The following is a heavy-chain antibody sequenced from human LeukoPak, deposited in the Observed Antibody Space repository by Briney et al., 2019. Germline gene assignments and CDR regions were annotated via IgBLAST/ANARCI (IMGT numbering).Heavy chain of an antibody. J-gene: IGHJ4*02. V-gene: IGHV4-30-2*01. CDR1: GGSISSGGYS. Sequence: SQTLSLTCAVSGGSISSGGYSWSWIRQPPGKGLEWIGYIYHSGSTYYNPSLKSRVTISVDRSKNQFSLKLSSVTAADTAVYYCARGSDSSRATYFDHWGQGTLVTVSS. CDR3: ARGSDSSRATYFDH. D-gene: IGHD3-22*01. CDR2: IYHSGST.